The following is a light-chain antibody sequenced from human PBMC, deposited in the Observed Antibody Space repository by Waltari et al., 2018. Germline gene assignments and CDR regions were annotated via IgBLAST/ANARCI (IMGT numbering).Light chain of an antibody. CDR2: RNT. Sequence: QSVLTQPPSASGTPGQRVTISCSGSSSNIGRNYVYCNQQRPGTAPKRLIYRNTPRPSGVPDRFSGSKSGTSASLAISGLRSEDEADYYCAAWDDSLSGSVVFGGGTKLTVL. V-gene: IGLV1-47*01. CDR1: SSNIGRNY. J-gene: IGLJ2*01. CDR3: AAWDDSLSGSVV.